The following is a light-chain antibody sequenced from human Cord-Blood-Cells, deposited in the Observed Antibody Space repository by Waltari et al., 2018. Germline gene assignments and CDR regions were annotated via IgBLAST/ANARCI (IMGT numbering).Light chain of an antibody. CDR1: QSISSW. V-gene: IGKV1-5*03. CDR3: QQYNSYSWT. CDR2: KAS. J-gene: IGKJ1*01. Sequence: DIHLTQSPCTMSAPVADKVPITCRASQSISSWLAWYQQKPGKAPKLLIYKASSLESGVPSRFSGSGSGTEFTLTISSLQPDDFATYYCQQYNSYSWTFGQGTKVEIK.